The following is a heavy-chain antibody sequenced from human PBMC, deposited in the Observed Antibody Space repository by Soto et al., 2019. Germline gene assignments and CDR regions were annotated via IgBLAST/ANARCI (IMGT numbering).Heavy chain of an antibody. Sequence: GASVQVSCKASGYTFTTYAISWLRQAPGQGLEWMGWMNIYTGNTDYAQSLRGRVTMTRDTSTDTAYMELRSLKTEDTAVYYCATEGEVTPKYLDFWGQGTLVTVSS. V-gene: IGHV1-18*01. CDR3: ATEGEVTPKYLDF. CDR1: GYTFTTYA. D-gene: IGHD4-4*01. J-gene: IGHJ4*02. CDR2: MNIYTGNT.